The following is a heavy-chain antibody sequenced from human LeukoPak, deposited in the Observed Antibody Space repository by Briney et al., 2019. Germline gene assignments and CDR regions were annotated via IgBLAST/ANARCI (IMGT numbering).Heavy chain of an antibody. D-gene: IGHD6-13*01. J-gene: IGHJ6*03. CDR3: VKDLLAAAHYYYMDV. Sequence: PGRSLRLSCAASGFTFSDYYMSWIRQAPGKGLEWVSYISSSGSTIYYADSVKGRFTISRDNSKNTLYLRMNSLRAEDTAVYYCVKDLLAAAHYYYMDVWGKGTTVTVSS. V-gene: IGHV3-11*04. CDR2: ISSSGSTI. CDR1: GFTFSDYY.